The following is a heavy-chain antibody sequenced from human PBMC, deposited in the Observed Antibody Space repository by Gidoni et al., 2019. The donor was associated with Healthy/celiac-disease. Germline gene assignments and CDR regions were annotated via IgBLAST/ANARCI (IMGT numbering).Heavy chain of an antibody. D-gene: IGHD3-22*01. CDR2: ISSSGSTI. V-gene: IGHV3-48*03. CDR1: GFTFSSYE. J-gene: IGHJ4*02. Sequence: EVQLVESGGGLVQPGGSLRLSCAASGFTFSSYEMNWVRQAPGKGLEWVSYISSSGSTIYYADSVKGRFTISRDNAKNSLYLQMNSLRAEDTAVYYCARDRGGYYYDSSGEGYFDYWGQRTLVTVSS. CDR3: ARDRGGYYYDSSGEGYFDY.